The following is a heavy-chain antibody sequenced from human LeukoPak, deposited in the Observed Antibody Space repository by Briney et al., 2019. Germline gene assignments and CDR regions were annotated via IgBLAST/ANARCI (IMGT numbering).Heavy chain of an antibody. D-gene: IGHD3-22*01. CDR2: IYTSGST. CDR1: GGSIRNYF. J-gene: IGHJ4*02. Sequence: SETLSLTCSVSGGSIRNYFWSWIRPPDGKGLEWIGRIYTSGSTDYNPSLRSRVTLSVDTSRNQFSLKLTSMTAADTAVYYCARESKSYDGSGFYHDYWGQGTLVAVSS. V-gene: IGHV4-4*07. CDR3: ARESKSYDGSGFYHDY.